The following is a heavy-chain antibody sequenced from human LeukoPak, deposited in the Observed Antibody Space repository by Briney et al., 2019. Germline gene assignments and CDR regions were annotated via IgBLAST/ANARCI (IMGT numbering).Heavy chain of an antibody. D-gene: IGHD6-13*01. CDR3: ARDRAAAGRFDY. Sequence: GGSLRLSCAASGFTFSSYAMHWVRQAPGKGLEWVAVISYDGSNKYYADSVEGRFTISRDNSKNTLYLQMNSLRAEDTAVYYCARDRAAAGRFDYWGQGTLVTVSS. V-gene: IGHV3-30-3*01. J-gene: IGHJ4*02. CDR2: ISYDGSNK. CDR1: GFTFSSYA.